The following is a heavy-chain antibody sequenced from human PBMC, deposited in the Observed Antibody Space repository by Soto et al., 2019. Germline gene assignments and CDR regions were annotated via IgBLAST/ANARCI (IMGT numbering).Heavy chain of an antibody. CDR1: GFTFSNYG. Sequence: QVQLVESGGGVVQPERSLRLSCAASGFTFSNYGMHWVRQAPGKGLEWVAVIWYDGSNKYYADSVKGRFTISRDNSKNTLYLQMNSLRAEDTAVYYCARDRDFWSGYHDYWGQGTLVTVSS. CDR3: ARDRDFWSGYHDY. V-gene: IGHV3-33*01. J-gene: IGHJ4*02. CDR2: IWYDGSNK. D-gene: IGHD3-3*01.